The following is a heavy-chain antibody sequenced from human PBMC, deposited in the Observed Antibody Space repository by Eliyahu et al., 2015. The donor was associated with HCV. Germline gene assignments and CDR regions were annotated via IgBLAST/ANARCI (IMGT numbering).Heavy chain of an antibody. D-gene: IGHD2-21*01. CDR3: ARDGVNRAYSRYGMDV. CDR2: XSAYNGNT. V-gene: IGHV1-18*01. CDR1: XYTFTSXX. Sequence: QVQLVQSGAEVKKPGASVKXXCKASXYTFTSXXISWVRQAPGQGLEWXGWXSAYNGNTNYVQNFQGRVTMTTDTSTSTAYMELRSLRSDDSAVYFCARDGVNRAYSRYGMDVWGQGTTVTVSS. J-gene: IGHJ6*02.